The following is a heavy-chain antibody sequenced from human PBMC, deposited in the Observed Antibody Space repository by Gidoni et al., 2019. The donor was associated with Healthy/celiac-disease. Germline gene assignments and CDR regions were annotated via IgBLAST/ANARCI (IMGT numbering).Heavy chain of an antibody. Sequence: QLQLQESGPGLVKPSETLSLTCTVSGGSISSSSYYWGWIRQPPGKGLEWIGSIYYSGSTYYNPSLKSRVTISVDTSKNQFSLKLSSVTAADTAVYYCARHVSGWLNWFDPWGQGTLVTVSS. D-gene: IGHD6-19*01. CDR1: GGSISSSSYY. CDR2: IYYSGST. CDR3: ARHVSGWLNWFDP. V-gene: IGHV4-39*01. J-gene: IGHJ5*02.